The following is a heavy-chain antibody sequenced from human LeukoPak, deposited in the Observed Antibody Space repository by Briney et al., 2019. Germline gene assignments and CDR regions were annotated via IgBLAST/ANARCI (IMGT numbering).Heavy chain of an antibody. CDR1: GFTFSNYA. CDR2: IRGSGDGT. V-gene: IGHV3-23*01. D-gene: IGHD3-10*01. J-gene: IGHJ4*02. CDR3: AKRGIVIRGILVIGYHQEAYHYDY. Sequence: GSLRLSCGAAGFTFSNYAMTWVRQAPGKGLEWVSSIRGSGDGTSYADSVKGRFTMSRDNYQNTLYLQMNSLRAEDTAVYFCAKRGIVIRGILVIGYHQEAYHYDYWGQGVLVTVSS.